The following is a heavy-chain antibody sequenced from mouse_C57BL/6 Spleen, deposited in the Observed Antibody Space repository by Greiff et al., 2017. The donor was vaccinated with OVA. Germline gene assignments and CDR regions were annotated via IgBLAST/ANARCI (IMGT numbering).Heavy chain of an antibody. D-gene: IGHD2-14*01. CDR2: ISSGGDYI. CDR3: TSVRSYYYAMDY. V-gene: IGHV5-9-1*02. CDR1: GFTFSSYA. Sequence: EVQLVESGEGLVKPGGSLKLSCAASGFTFSSYAMSWVRQTPEKRLEWVAYISSGGDYIYYADTVKGRFTISRDNARNTLYLQMSSLKSEDTAMDYCTSVRSYYYAMDYWGQGTSVTVSS. J-gene: IGHJ4*01.